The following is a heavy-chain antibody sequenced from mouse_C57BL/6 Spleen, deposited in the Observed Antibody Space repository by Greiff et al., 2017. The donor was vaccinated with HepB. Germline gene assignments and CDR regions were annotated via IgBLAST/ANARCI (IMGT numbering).Heavy chain of an antibody. CDR3: ARDDYYGSEGYFDV. J-gene: IGHJ1*03. CDR2: ISYSGST. V-gene: IGHV3-1*01. D-gene: IGHD1-1*01. CDR1: GYSITSGYD. Sequence: EVKLMESGPGMVKPSQSLSLTCTVTGYSITSGYDWHWIRHFPGNKLEWMGYISYSGSTNYNPSLKSRISITHDTSKNHFFLKLNSVTTEDTATYYCARDDYYGSEGYFDVWGTGTTVTVSS.